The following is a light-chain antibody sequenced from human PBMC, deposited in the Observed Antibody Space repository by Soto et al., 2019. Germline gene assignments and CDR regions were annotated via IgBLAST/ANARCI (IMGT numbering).Light chain of an antibody. CDR2: EVT. Sequence: QSALTQPPSASGSPGQSVTISCTGTSSDLGDFNYVSWYQQHPGQVPQLMIYEVTKRPSGVPDRFSGSKSGNTASLTVSGLQAEDEADYYCRSLIGGISVVFGGGTKLTVL. CDR3: RSLIGGISVV. J-gene: IGLJ2*01. V-gene: IGLV2-8*01. CDR1: SSDLGDFNY.